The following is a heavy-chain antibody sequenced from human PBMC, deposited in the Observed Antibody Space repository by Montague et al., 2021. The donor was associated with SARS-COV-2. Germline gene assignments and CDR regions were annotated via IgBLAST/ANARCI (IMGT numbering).Heavy chain of an antibody. D-gene: IGHD1-26*01. CDR2: IYYSGST. V-gene: IGHV4-59*01. CDR1: SGSISSYY. J-gene: IGHJ3*02. Sequence: SETLSLTCTVSSGSISSYYWSWIRQPPGKGLEWIGYIYYSGSTNYNPSLKSRVTISLDTSKNQFSLKLNSVTAADTAVYYCARGSYSPDAFDIWGQGTMVTVSS. CDR3: ARGSYSPDAFDI.